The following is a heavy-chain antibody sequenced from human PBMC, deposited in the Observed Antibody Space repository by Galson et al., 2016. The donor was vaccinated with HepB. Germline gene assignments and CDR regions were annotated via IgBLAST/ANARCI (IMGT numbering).Heavy chain of an antibody. Sequence: SLRLSCAASGFTFSSYSINWVRQAPGKGLEWVSSISRSSSYTYYADSVKGRLTISRDNAKNSVYLQMNSLRAEDTAAYYCARVIGWFAEISGGAFDIWGQGTMVTVSS. CDR3: ARVIGWFAEISGGAFDI. D-gene: IGHD3-10*01. CDR1: GFTFSSYS. CDR2: ISRSSSYT. J-gene: IGHJ3*02. V-gene: IGHV3-21*01.